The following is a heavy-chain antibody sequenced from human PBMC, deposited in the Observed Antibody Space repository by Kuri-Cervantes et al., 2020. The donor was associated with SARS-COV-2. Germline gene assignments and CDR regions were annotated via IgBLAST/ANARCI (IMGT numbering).Heavy chain of an antibody. CDR1: GGSFSGYY. Sequence: GSLRLSCAVYGGSFSGYYWSWIRQPPGKGLEWIGEINHSGSTNYNPSLKSRVTISVDTSKNQFSLKLSSVTAADTAVYYCARDPKYLTDCTNGVCYESSGNAFDIWGQGTMVTVSS. CDR3: ARDPKYLTDCTNGVCYESSGNAFDI. D-gene: IGHD2-8*01. CDR2: INHSGST. J-gene: IGHJ3*02. V-gene: IGHV4-34*01.